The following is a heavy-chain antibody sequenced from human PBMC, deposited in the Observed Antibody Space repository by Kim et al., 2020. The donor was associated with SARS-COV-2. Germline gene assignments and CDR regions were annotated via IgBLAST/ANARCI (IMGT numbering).Heavy chain of an antibody. D-gene: IGHD3-3*01. CDR2: TYYSGST. Sequence: SETLSLTCTVSGGSISSGGYYWSWIRQHPGKGLEWIGYTYYSGSTYYNPSLKSRVTISVDTSKNQFSLKLSSVTAADTAVYYCARVMRGRITIFGVVGALDYWGQGTLVTVSS. J-gene: IGHJ4*02. CDR1: GGSISSGGYY. V-gene: IGHV4-31*03. CDR3: ARVMRGRITIFGVVGALDY.